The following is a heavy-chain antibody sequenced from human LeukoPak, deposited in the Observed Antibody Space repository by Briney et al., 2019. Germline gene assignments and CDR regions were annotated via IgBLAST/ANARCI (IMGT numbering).Heavy chain of an antibody. Sequence: SGGSLRLSCAVSGFTFSSYWMSWVRQAPGKGLEWVANIKQDGSEKYYVDSVKGRFTISRDNAKNSLYLQMNSLRAEDTAVYYCAREDYYGSGSPLDYWGQGTLVTVSS. CDR3: AREDYYGSGSPLDY. J-gene: IGHJ4*02. D-gene: IGHD3-10*01. CDR1: GFTFSSYW. CDR2: IKQDGSEK. V-gene: IGHV3-7*01.